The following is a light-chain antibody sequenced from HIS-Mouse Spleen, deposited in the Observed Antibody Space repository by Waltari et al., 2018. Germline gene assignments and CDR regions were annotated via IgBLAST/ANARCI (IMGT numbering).Light chain of an antibody. J-gene: IGLJ1*01. CDR2: EVS. Sequence: QSALTQPPSVSGSPGQSVTISCTGTSSDVGRYNRLSWYQQPPGTAPKLMIYEVSNRPSGVPDRFSGSKSGNTASLTISGLQAEDEADYYCSSYTSSSTVFGTGTKVTVL. V-gene: IGLV2-18*02. CDR1: SSDVGRYNR. CDR3: SSYTSSSTV.